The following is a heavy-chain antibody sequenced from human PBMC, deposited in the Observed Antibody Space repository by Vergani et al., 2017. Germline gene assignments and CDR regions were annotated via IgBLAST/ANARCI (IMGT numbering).Heavy chain of an antibody. Sequence: QVQLVQSGAEVKKPGSSVKVSCKASGGTFSSYAISWVRQAPGQGLEWMGGIIPIFGAANYAQKLQGRVTMTTDTSTSTAYMELRSLRSDDTAVYYCARGNSEIWYSSGPGGFDYWGQGTLVTVSS. V-gene: IGHV1-69*06. CDR1: GGTFSSYA. J-gene: IGHJ4*02. CDR3: ARGNSEIWYSSGPGGFDY. D-gene: IGHD6-19*01. CDR2: IIPIFGAA.